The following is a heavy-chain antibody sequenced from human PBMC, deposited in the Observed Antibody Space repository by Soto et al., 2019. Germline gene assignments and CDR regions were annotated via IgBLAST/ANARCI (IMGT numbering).Heavy chain of an antibody. CDR3: ARSHYYDSSGYWFDY. D-gene: IGHD3-22*01. J-gene: IGHJ4*02. V-gene: IGHV1-69*13. CDR2: IIPIFGTA. CDR1: GGTFSSYA. Sequence: ASVKVSCKASGGTFSSYAISWVRQAPGQGLEWMGGIIPIFGTANYAQKFQGRVTITADESTSTAYMELSSLRSEDTAVYYCARSHYYDSSGYWFDYWGQGTLVTVCS.